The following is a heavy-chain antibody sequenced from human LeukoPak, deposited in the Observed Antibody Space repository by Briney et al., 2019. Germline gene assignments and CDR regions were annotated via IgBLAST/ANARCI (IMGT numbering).Heavy chain of an antibody. J-gene: IGHJ6*03. CDR3: ARQPTYYYYYMDV. CDR1: GGSISSYY. V-gene: IGHV4-59*08. D-gene: IGHD4-11*01. CDR2: IYYSGNT. Sequence: PSETLSLTCTVSGGSISSYYWSWIRQPPGKGLEWIGYIYYSGNTNYNPSLKSRVTISVDTSKNQFSLKLSSVTAADTAVFYCARQPTYYYYYMDVWGKGTTVTVSS.